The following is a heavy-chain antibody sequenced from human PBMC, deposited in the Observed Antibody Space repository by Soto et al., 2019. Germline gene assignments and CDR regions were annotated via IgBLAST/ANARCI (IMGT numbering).Heavy chain of an antibody. CDR3: GTMPIVVEPAPMDV. Sequence: SSETLSLTCTVSGGSISSGDYYWSWIRQPPGKGLEWIGYIYYSGSTSYNASLKSRTSISADPSNHQFSLKLHSLTAPDTAVSFCGTMPIVVEPAPMDVWGPGTSVTVSS. V-gene: IGHV4-30-4*01. J-gene: IGHJ6*02. CDR1: GGSISSGDYY. D-gene: IGHD2-2*01. CDR2: IYYSGST.